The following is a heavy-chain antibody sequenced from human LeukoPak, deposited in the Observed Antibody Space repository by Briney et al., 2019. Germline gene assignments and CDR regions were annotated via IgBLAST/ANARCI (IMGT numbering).Heavy chain of an antibody. J-gene: IGHJ4*02. V-gene: IGHV4-59*01. D-gene: IGHD5-12*01. CDR2: IYYSGST. CDR1: GASISPYY. Sequence: SETLSLTCTVSGASISPYYWSWIRQPPGRGLEYIGYIYYSGSTNYNPSLKSRVTISVDTSANQFSLKLSSVTAADTAVYYCARGTKTGNTGYDWDYWGQGSAVTVSS. CDR3: ARGTKTGNTGYDWDY.